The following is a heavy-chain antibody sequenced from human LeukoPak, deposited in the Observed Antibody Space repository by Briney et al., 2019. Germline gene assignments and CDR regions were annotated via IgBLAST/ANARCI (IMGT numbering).Heavy chain of an antibody. V-gene: IGHV3-7*03. CDR3: ARGGLFFDY. CDR1: GFTFSGYW. D-gene: IGHD3-22*01. CDR2: IKQDGSVK. Sequence: GGSLRLSCAASGFTFSGYWMHWVRQAPGKGLEWVANIKQDGSVKYYVDSVKGRFTISRDNAKNSLYLQMNSLRAEDTAVYYCARGGLFFDYWGQGTLVTVSS. J-gene: IGHJ4*02.